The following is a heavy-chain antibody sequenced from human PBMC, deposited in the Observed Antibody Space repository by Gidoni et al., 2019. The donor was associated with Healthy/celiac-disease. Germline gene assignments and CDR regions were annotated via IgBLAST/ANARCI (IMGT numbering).Heavy chain of an antibody. CDR2: INPNSGGT. Sequence: QVQLVQSGAEVKKPGDAVKVSCKAHGYAFTGYYMHWVRQAPGQGLEWMGWINPNSGGTNYAQKFQGRVTMTRDTSISTAYMELSRLRSDDTAVYYCARRPTRDYNWFDPWGQGTLVTVSS. J-gene: IGHJ5*02. CDR3: ARRPTRDYNWFDP. V-gene: IGHV1-2*02. D-gene: IGHD5-12*01. CDR1: GYAFTGYY.